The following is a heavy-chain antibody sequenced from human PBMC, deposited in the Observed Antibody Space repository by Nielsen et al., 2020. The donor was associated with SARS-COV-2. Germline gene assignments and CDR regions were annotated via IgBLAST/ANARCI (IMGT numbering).Heavy chain of an antibody. Sequence: GESLKISCEASGYSFSSYWIAWVRQRPGKGLEWMGIIYPGDSETKYSPSFQGQVTMSVDKSLRNAYLQWRTLKASDTAMYYCARRHMIPFGAGTYHFDFWGQGTLVTVSS. CDR2: IYPGDSET. CDR1: GYSFSSYW. J-gene: IGHJ4*02. D-gene: IGHD3-16*01. V-gene: IGHV5-51*01. CDR3: ARRHMIPFGAGTYHFDF.